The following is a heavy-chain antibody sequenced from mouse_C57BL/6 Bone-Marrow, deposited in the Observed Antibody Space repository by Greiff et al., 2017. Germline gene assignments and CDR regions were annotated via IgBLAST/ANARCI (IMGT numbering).Heavy chain of an antibody. CDR2: IDPENGDT. J-gene: IGHJ2*01. Sequence: VQLQQSGAELVRPGASVKLSCTASGFNFKDDYMHWVKQRPEQGLEWIGWIDPENGDTEYDAKFQGKATITADTSSNTASLQLSSLTSEYTAVSYYTCSPSGCSYGYWGQGTTLTVSS. D-gene: IGHD1-1*02. CDR1: GFNFKDDY. V-gene: IGHV14-4*01. CDR3: TCSPSGCSYGY.